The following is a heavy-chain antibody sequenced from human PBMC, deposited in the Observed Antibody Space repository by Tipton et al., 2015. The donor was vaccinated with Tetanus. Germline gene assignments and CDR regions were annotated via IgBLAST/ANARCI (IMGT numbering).Heavy chain of an antibody. D-gene: IGHD3-22*01. V-gene: IGHV1-8*01. Sequence: QSGAEVKKPGASVKVSCKASGYTFTSYDINWVRQATGQGLEWMGWMNPNSGNTGYAQKFQGRVTMTRNTSISTAYMELSSLRSEDTAVYYCARHLKNYYDSSGYWDWFDPWGQGTLVTVSS. J-gene: IGHJ5*02. CDR1: GYTFTSYD. CDR2: MNPNSGNT. CDR3: ARHLKNYYDSSGYWDWFDP.